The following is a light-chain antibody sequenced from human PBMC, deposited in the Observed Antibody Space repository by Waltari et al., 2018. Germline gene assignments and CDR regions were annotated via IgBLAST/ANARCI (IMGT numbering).Light chain of an antibody. CDR1: QSLLYCDGYTY. CDR2: KVS. V-gene: IGKV2-30*01. J-gene: IGKJ1*01. CDR3: MQGTYWPRT. Sequence: DVVMTQSPLSLPVTIGQPASISCRSSQSLLYCDGYTYLYWFQQRPGQAPRRLIFKVSNRDPGVPDRFSGSGSGTDFTLRISRVEAEDVGVYYCMQGTYWPRTFGPRDQGRDQT.